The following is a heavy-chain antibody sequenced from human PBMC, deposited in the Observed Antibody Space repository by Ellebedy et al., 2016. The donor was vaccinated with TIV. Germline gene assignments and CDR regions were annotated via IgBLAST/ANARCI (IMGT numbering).Heavy chain of an antibody. CDR3: GKDRYGSGGYYYYGMDV. Sequence: PGGSLRLSCEASGFTFSSYGMHWVRQVPDKELEWVAAISNEGNSQKYADSVKGRFAISRDNSKNTLYLQLTGLRADDPAMYHCGKDRYGSGGYYYYGMDVWGQGTTVTVSS. CDR1: GFTFSSYG. J-gene: IGHJ6*02. V-gene: IGHV3-30*18. CDR2: ISNEGNSQ. D-gene: IGHD3-10*01.